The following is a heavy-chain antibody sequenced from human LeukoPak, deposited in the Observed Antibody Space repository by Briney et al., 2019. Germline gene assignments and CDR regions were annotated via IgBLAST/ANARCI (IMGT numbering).Heavy chain of an antibody. CDR2: INHSGST. V-gene: IGHV4-34*01. D-gene: IGHD6-13*01. J-gene: IGHJ4*02. Sequence: SETLSLTCAVYGGSFSGYYWSWIRQPPGKGLEWIGKINHSGSTNYNPSLKSRVTISVDTSKNQFSLKLSSVTAADTAVYYCARGRDSSSWYVRYYFDYWGQGTLVTVSS. CDR1: GGSFSGYY. CDR3: ARGRDSSSWYVRYYFDY.